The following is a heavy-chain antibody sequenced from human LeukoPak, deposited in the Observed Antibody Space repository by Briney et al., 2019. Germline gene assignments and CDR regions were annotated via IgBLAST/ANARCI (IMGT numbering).Heavy chain of an antibody. D-gene: IGHD3-22*01. Sequence: PGRSLRLSCAASGFTFSSYAMHWVRQAPGKGLEWVAVISSDGSNKYYADSVKGRFTISRDNSKNTLYLQMNSLRDEDTAMYYCARNHYDSSGYYFPLDYWGQGTLVTVSS. CDR2: ISSDGSNK. CDR3: ARNHYDSSGYYFPLDY. CDR1: GFTFSSYA. V-gene: IGHV3-30*01. J-gene: IGHJ4*02.